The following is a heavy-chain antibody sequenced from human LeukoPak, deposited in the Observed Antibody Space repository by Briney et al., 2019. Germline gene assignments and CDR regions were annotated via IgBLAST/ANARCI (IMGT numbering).Heavy chain of an antibody. V-gene: IGHV3-23*01. CDR1: GFIFSSCA. CDR3: AKKITYDYGDPHFDY. CDR2: ISGSGGST. D-gene: IGHD4-17*01. Sequence: WLRLCCAASGFIFSSCAMSWVSQDPGEMLEWVSAISGSGGSTYYADSVKGRFTISRDNSKNTLSLQMNSLRAEDTAVYYCAKKITYDYGDPHFDYWGQGTLVTVSS. J-gene: IGHJ4*02.